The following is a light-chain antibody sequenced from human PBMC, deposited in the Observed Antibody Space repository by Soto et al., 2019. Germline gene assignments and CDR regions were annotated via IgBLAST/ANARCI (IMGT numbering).Light chain of an antibody. J-gene: IGKJ1*01. CDR1: QSVSSN. CDR2: GAS. Sequence: EIVMAQSPATLSVSPGERSTLSCRASQSVSSNLAWYQQKPGQAPRXXIYGASTRATGIPARFSGSGYGTEFTLTISSLQSEDFAVYYCQQYNNWPRTFGQGTKVDIK. V-gene: IGKV3-15*01. CDR3: QQYNNWPRT.